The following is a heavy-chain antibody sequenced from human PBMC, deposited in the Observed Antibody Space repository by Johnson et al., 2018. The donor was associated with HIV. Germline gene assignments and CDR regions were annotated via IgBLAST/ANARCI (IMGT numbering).Heavy chain of an antibody. CDR1: GFTFSTYW. J-gene: IGHJ3*02. CDR2: IKQDGSEK. V-gene: IGHV3-7*05. CDR3: ARDLRVGGIDGFDI. Sequence: VQLVESGGGLVQPGGSLRLSCAASGFTFSTYWMSWVRQVPGKGLEWVANIKQDGSEKYYVDSVKGRFTISRDNAKNSLFLQMNILRADDTALFYCARDLRVGGIDGFDIWGQGTMVTVSS. D-gene: IGHD1-26*01.